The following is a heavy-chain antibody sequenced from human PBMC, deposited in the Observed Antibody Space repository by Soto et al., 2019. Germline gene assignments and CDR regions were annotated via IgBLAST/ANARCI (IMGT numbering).Heavy chain of an antibody. CDR1: GFTFSSYG. CDR3: AKDWRYGSGPFDY. V-gene: IGHV3-30*18. D-gene: IGHD3-10*01. CDR2: ISYDGSNK. J-gene: IGHJ4*02. Sequence: GGSLRLSCAASGFTFSSYGMHWVRQAPGKGLEWVAVISYDGSNKYYADSVKGRFTISRDNSKNTLYLQMNSLRAEDTAVYYCAKDWRYGSGPFDYWGQGTLVTVSS.